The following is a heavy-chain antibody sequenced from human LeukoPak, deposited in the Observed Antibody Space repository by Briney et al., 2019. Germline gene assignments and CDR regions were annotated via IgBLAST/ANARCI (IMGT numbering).Heavy chain of an antibody. CDR3: ARVTAVDAGKGVLDY. J-gene: IGHJ4*02. D-gene: IGHD6-13*01. CDR2: INPKSGDT. V-gene: IGHV1-2*06. Sequence: ASAKVSCKASGYTFTGYYMHWVRLAPGQGLEWIGRINPKSGDTNFAQKFQGRVTMTRDTSITTAYMELSRLRPDDTAVYYCARVTAVDAGKGVLDYWGQGTLVTVSS. CDR1: GYTFTGYY.